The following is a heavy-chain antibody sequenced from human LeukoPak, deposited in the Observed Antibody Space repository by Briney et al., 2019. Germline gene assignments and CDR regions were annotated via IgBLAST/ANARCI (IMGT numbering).Heavy chain of an antibody. V-gene: IGHV3-23*01. D-gene: IGHD5-18*01. CDR3: AKGDKPVIAMVKFDY. J-gene: IGHJ4*02. Sequence: GGSLRLSCAASGFTFSSYAMNWVRQAPGKGLEWVSGISGSGTNTYCADSVKGRFTISRDNSKNTLYMQMNSLRAEDTAVYYCAKGDKPVIAMVKFDYWGQGTLVTVSS. CDR1: GFTFSSYA. CDR2: ISGSGTNT.